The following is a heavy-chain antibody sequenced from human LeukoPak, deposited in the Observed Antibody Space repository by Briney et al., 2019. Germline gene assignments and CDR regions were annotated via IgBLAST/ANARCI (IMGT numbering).Heavy chain of an antibody. Sequence: PSETLSLTCTVSGYSISDGFYWDWIRQTPGKGLEGIGSIFHSGTTYYNPSLKSRVTISVDTSKNQFSLMLSSVTAADTAVYYCARRITGTTSDSFDYWGQGTLVTVSS. CDR1: GYSISDGFY. D-gene: IGHD1-20*01. J-gene: IGHJ4*02. V-gene: IGHV4-38-2*02. CDR2: IFHSGTT. CDR3: ARRITGTTSDSFDY.